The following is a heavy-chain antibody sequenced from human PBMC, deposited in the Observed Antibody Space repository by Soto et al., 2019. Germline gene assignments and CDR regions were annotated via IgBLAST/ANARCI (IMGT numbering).Heavy chain of an antibody. CDR1: GYTFINYG. D-gene: IGHD3-3*01. Sequence: ASVKVSCKASGYTFINYGISWVRQAPGQGLEWLGWISPNNGHTKYARKFQDRITMTTDTSTTTAYSELRSLRSDDTAVYFCARDQLHFLDYYFENWGQGALVTVSS. J-gene: IGHJ4*02. CDR3: ARDQLHFLDYYFEN. CDR2: ISPNNGHT. V-gene: IGHV1-18*01.